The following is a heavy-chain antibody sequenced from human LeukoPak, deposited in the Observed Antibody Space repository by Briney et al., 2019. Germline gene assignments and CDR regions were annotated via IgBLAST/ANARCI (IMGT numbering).Heavy chain of an antibody. D-gene: IGHD3-16*01. CDR2: ISSGSGTI. V-gene: IGHV3-48*04. Sequence: GGSLRLSCAASGFTFSDYSMNWVRQAPGKGLEWLLYISSGSGTIYYADSVKGRFAISRDNAKNSLYLQMNSLRAEDTAVYYCAKDLLIAFQMDVWGKGTTVTVSS. J-gene: IGHJ6*04. CDR1: GFTFSDYS. CDR3: AKDLLIAFQMDV.